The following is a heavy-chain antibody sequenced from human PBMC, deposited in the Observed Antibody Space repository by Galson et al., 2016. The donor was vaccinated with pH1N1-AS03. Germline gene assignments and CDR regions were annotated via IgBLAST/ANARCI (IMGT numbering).Heavy chain of an antibody. CDR2: ISFESSNK. V-gene: IGHV3-30*03. CDR1: GFNFASYS. J-gene: IGHJ6*02. Sequence: SLRLSCAASGFNFASYSMNWVRQAPGKGLEWVSVISFESSNKRYADSVEGRLVISRDNSNNMGYLQMNSLRSEDTAVYYCARGRVFDDSYYGLDVWGQGTTVIVSS. CDR3: ARGRVFDDSYYGLDV. D-gene: IGHD3-10*02.